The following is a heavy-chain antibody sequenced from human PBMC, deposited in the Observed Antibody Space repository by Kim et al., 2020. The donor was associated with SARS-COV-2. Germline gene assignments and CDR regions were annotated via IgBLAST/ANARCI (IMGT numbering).Heavy chain of an antibody. J-gene: IGHJ3*02. D-gene: IGHD3-22*01. Sequence: SETLSLTCTVSGGSISSSSYYWGWIRQPPGKGLEWIGSIYYSGSTYYNPSLKSRVTISVDTSKNQFSLKLSSVTAADTAVYYCARLRRSMIVVRDDAFDIWGQGTMVTVSS. CDR3: ARLRRSMIVVRDDAFDI. V-gene: IGHV4-39*01. CDR2: IYYSGST. CDR1: GGSISSSSYY.